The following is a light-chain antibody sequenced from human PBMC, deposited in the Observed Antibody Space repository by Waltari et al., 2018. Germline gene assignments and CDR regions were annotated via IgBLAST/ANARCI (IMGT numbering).Light chain of an antibody. CDR3: QSYDSSNHVV. CDR2: GDN. V-gene: IGLV6-57*01. CDR1: SCHISSHY. Sequence: NFMLTQPHSVSESPGKTVTISCTRSSCHISSHYVQWYQQRPGSSPTTVIYGDNQRPSGVPDRFSGSIDSSSNSASLTISGLKTEDEADYYCQSYDSSNHVVFGGGTKLTVL. J-gene: IGLJ2*01.